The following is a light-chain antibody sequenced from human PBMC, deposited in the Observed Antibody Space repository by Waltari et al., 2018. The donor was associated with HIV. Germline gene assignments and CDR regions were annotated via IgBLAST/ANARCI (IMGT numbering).Light chain of an antibody. CDR1: HNVLFRSNNRKQ. CDR3: QQYYSTPWN. Sequence: DIVMTQSPDSLALSLGERATINCKSSHNVLFRSNNRKQLAWYQQKPGQSPRLLMYWPSARESGLPDRFCGSWSGTVFTLTIISLQAEDVAVYYYQQYYSTPWNFGPGTRVDIK. J-gene: IGKJ3*01. CDR2: WPS. V-gene: IGKV4-1*01.